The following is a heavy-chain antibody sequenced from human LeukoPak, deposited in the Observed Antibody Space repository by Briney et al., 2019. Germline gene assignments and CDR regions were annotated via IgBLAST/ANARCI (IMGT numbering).Heavy chain of an antibody. CDR1: GFTFGAYT. CDR2: IFSRSESI. V-gene: IGHV3-21*01. D-gene: IGHD3-22*01. CDR3: AREWYDSSGYYPLDY. Sequence: GGSLRLSCAASGFTFGAYTINWVRQAPGKGLEWVSCIFSRSESILYADSVKGRFTISRDNAKNTLYLQMNSLRAEDTAVYYCAREWYDSSGYYPLDYWGQGTLVTVSS. J-gene: IGHJ4*02.